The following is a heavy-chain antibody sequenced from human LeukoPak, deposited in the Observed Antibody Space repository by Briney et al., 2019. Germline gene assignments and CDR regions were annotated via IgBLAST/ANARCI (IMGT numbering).Heavy chain of an antibody. CDR2: IYYSGNT. D-gene: IGHD3-22*01. V-gene: IGHV4-30-4*08. CDR1: GGSIRSGDYY. Sequence: SQTLSLTCAVSGGSIRSGDYYWSWIRQPPGKGLERIGYIYYSGNTYYNPSLKSRVTISVDTSKKQFSLKLSSVTAADTAVYYCARATITMMVGIPADAFDIWGQGTMVTVSS. CDR3: ARATITMMVGIPADAFDI. J-gene: IGHJ3*02.